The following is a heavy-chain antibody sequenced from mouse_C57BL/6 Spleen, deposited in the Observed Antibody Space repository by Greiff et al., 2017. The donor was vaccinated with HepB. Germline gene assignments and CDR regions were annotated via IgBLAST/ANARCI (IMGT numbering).Heavy chain of an antibody. CDR2: IDPSDSYT. CDR3: ARYSNYYFDY. D-gene: IGHD2-5*01. Sequence: QVQLQQSGAELVRPGTSVKLSCKASGYTFTSYWMHWVKQRPGQGLEWIGVIDPSDSYTNYNQKFKGKATLTVDTSSSTAYMQLSSLTSEDSAVYYCARYSNYYFDYWGQGTTLTVSS. CDR1: GYTFTSYW. V-gene: IGHV1-59*01. J-gene: IGHJ2*01.